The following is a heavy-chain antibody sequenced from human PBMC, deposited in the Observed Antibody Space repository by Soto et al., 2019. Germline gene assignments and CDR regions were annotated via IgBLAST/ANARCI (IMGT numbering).Heavy chain of an antibody. CDR3: PKDSWGGTVSGWSHDS. CDR2: ISGCGA. Sequence: EVQLLESGGGLVQRWGSLRLSCAASGFTFSNYPMSWVRQAPGKGLEGGSVISGCGAFYADSVKGRFTIARDHSKNTLYLPMSSQRGDDSAVYYCPKDSWGGTVSGWSHDSWGQETRVPVSS. CDR1: GFTFSNYP. V-gene: IGHV3-23*01. J-gene: IGHJ4*02. D-gene: IGHD6-19*01.